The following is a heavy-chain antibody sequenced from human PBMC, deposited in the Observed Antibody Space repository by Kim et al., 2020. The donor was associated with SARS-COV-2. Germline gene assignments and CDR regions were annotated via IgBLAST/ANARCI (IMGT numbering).Heavy chain of an antibody. CDR3: TTDSGTF. CDR2: IKARAHDDTP. V-gene: IGHV3-15*01. J-gene: IGHJ6*02. D-gene: IGHD1-26*01. Sequence: GGSLRLSCATSGINFGDSWMTWIRQAPGKGMEWVGRIKARAHDDTPDYAAPVQGRFSISKDESRRAVFLEMNNLKTEDTGTYYCTTDSGTFWGRGTTVIVSS. CDR1: GINFGDSW.